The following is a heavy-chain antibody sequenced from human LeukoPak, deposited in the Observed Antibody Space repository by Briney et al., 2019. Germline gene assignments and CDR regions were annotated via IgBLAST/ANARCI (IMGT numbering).Heavy chain of an antibody. CDR3: ARVALLWFGELEGLPMDV. V-gene: IGHV3-21*01. CDR2: ISSSSSYI. Sequence: PGGSLRLSCAASGFTFSSYGMNWVRQAPGKGLEWVSSISSSSSYIYYADSVKGRFTISRDNAKNSLYLQMNSLRAEDTAVYYCARVALLWFGELEGLPMDVWGKGTTVTVSS. D-gene: IGHD3-10*01. CDR1: GFTFSSYG. J-gene: IGHJ6*03.